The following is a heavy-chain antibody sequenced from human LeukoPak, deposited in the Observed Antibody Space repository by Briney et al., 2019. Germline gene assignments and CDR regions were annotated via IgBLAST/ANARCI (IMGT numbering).Heavy chain of an antibody. CDR1: GFTFSESW. D-gene: IGHD1-1*01. Sequence: GGSLRLSCVVSGFTFSESWMSWVRQAPGKGLGWVASLNLNGSDKYYVDSVKGRFTISRDNAKNSLYLQMDSLRVEDTAVYYCAKGKRYPDYWGQGTLVTVSS. J-gene: IGHJ4*02. CDR3: AKGKRYPDY. CDR2: LNLNGSDK. V-gene: IGHV3-7*03.